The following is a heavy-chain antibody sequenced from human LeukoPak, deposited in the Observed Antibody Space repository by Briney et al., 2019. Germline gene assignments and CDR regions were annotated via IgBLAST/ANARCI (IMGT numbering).Heavy chain of an antibody. D-gene: IGHD3-16*01. CDR1: GGSIRSYY. CDR2: IYNSGVT. CDR3: ARHQGESLNTSGGFIVSNWFDP. Sequence: PSETLSLTCTVSGGSIRSYYWSWIRQPPGKGLEWIAYIYNSGVTNYNPSLKSRVSISVDTSKKQVTLKLTSVTAADTAAYFCARHQGESLNTSGGFIVSNWFDPWGQGTLVTVSS. J-gene: IGHJ5*02. V-gene: IGHV4-59*08.